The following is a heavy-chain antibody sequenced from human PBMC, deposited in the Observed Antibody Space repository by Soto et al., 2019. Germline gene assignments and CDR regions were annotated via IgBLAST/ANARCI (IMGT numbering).Heavy chain of an antibody. Sequence: QITLKESGPTLVRPPQTLTLTCTFSGFSLTSGVGVGWIRQPPGKALEWLALIYWDDDKRYSPSLKNRLTITNXPXXXQXXLTMTSVGPVDTATYFCAHIDPEIVTVGGHGGFDCWGQGTLVTVSS. CDR2: IYWDDDK. CDR3: AHIDPEIVTVGGHGGFDC. V-gene: IGHV2-5*02. J-gene: IGHJ4*02. D-gene: IGHD5-12*01. CDR1: GFSLTSGVG.